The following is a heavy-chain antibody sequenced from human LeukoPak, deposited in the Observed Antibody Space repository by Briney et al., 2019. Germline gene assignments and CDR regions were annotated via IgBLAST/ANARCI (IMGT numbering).Heavy chain of an antibody. CDR1: GFTFSSYA. V-gene: IGHV3-30*01. CDR2: ISYDGSNK. J-gene: IGHJ4*02. CDR3: ARDLTPGSRWLQPTGPFDY. Sequence: GRSLRLSCAASGFTFSSYAMHWVRQAPGKGLEWVAVISYDGSNKYYADSVKGRFTISRDNSKNTLYLQMNSLRAEDTAVYYCARDLTPGSRWLQPTGPFDYWGQGTLVTVSS. D-gene: IGHD5-24*01.